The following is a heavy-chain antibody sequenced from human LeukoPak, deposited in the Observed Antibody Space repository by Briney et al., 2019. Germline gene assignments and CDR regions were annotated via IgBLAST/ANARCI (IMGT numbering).Heavy chain of an antibody. D-gene: IGHD6-13*01. Sequence: GGSLRLSCTVSGFTVSTNSMSWVRQAPGKGLEWVSFIYSDNTHYSDSVKGRFTISRDNSKNTLYLQMNSLRAEDTAVYYCARGGPAAGRFDYWGQGTLVTVSS. V-gene: IGHV3-66*01. J-gene: IGHJ4*02. CDR1: GFTVSTNS. CDR2: IYSDNT. CDR3: ARGGPAAGRFDY.